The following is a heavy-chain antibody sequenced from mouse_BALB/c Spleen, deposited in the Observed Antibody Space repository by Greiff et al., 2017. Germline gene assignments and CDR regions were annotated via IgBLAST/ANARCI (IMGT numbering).Heavy chain of an antibody. J-gene: IGHJ2*01. D-gene: IGHD1-1*01. CDR1: GFNIKDTY. V-gene: IGHV14-3*02. CDR2: IDPANGNT. Sequence: VHVKQSGAELVKPGASVKLSCTASGFNIKDTYMHWVKQRPEQGLEWIGRIDPANGNTKYDPKFQGKATITADTSSNTAYLQLSSLTSEDTAVYYCAITTVVNYFDYWGQGTTLTVSS. CDR3: AITTVVNYFDY.